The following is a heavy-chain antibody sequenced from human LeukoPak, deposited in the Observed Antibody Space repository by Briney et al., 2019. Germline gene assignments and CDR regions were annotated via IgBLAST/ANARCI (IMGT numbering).Heavy chain of an antibody. J-gene: IGHJ6*02. CDR3: ARDRATVTEYYYGMDV. CDR2: INAGNGNT. D-gene: IGHD4-17*01. CDR1: GYTFTSYA. Sequence: GASVKVSCKASGYTFTSYAMHWVRQAPGQRLEWMGWINAGNGNTKYSQKFQGRVTITRDTSASTAYMELSSLRSEDTAVYYCARDRATVTEYYYGMDVWGQGTTVTVSS. V-gene: IGHV1-3*01.